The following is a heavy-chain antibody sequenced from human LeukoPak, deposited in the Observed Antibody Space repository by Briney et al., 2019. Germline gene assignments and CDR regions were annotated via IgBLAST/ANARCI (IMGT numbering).Heavy chain of an antibody. J-gene: IGHJ4*02. CDR1: GGSFSGYY. CDR2: IYYSGST. Sequence: KASETLSLTCAVYGGSFSGYYWSWIRQPPGKGLEWIGYIYYSGSTNYNPSLKSRVTISVDTSKNQFSLKLSSVTAADTAVYYCARGRKGYYGSGSYYEWGQGTLVTVSS. D-gene: IGHD3-10*01. V-gene: IGHV4-34*01. CDR3: ARGRKGYYGSGSYYE.